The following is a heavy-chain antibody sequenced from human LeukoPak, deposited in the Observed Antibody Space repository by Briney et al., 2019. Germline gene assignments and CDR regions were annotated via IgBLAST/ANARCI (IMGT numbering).Heavy chain of an antibody. CDR1: GYSFTTYW. J-gene: IGHJ4*02. D-gene: IGHD6-19*01. V-gene: IGHV5-51*01. CDR2: IYPGDSDT. Sequence: GESLKISCKGSGYSFTTYWIGWVRQMPGKGLEWMGIIYPGDSDTRYSPSFQGQVTISADKSISTAHLQWSSLKASDTAMYYCARQGTVAGRPFDYWGQGTLVIVSS. CDR3: ARQGTVAGRPFDY.